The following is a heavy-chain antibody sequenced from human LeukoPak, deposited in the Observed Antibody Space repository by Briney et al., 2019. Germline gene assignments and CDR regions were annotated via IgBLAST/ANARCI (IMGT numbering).Heavy chain of an antibody. CDR3: ARAPGGYRGFDY. CDR1: GGSISSSSYY. V-gene: IGHV4-39*07. CDR2: IYYGGTT. J-gene: IGHJ4*02. Sequence: PSETLSLTCTVSGGSISSSSYYWGWIRQPPGKGLEWIGSIYYGGTTYYNPSLNSRVTISVDTSKNQFSLKLSSVTAADTAVYYCARAPGGYRGFDYWGQGTLVTVSS. D-gene: IGHD6-25*01.